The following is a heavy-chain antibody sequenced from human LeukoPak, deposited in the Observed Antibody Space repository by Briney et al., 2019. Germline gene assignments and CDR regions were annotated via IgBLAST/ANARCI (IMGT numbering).Heavy chain of an antibody. D-gene: IGHD6-13*01. V-gene: IGHV3-23*01. CDR2: ISETGSST. J-gene: IGHJ6*02. CDR3: ARSSPRHTSSWTDYYYGMDV. Sequence: GGSLRLSCAASGFTFSSYAMSWVRQAPGKGLEWISAISETGSSTYHADSVKGRFTISRDNSKNTLYLQMNSLRVEDTAVYFCARSSPRHTSSWTDYYYGMDVWGQGTTVTVSS. CDR1: GFTFSSYA.